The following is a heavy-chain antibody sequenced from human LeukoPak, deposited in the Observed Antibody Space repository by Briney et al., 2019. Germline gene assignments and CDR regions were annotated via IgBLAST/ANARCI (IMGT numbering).Heavy chain of an antibody. J-gene: IGHJ3*02. CDR3: ARGVGAISI. Sequence: PSETLSLTCTVSGGSISISNYYWSWIRQPPGKGLEWIGYIYYSGSTNYNPSLKSRVTISVDTSKNQFSLKLSSVTAADTAVYYCARGVGAISIWGQGTMVTVSS. CDR1: GGSISISNYY. CDR2: IYYSGST. V-gene: IGHV4-61*01. D-gene: IGHD1-26*01.